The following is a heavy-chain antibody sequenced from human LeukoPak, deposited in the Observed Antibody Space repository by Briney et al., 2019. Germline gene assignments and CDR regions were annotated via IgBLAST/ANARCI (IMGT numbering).Heavy chain of an antibody. V-gene: IGHV1-2*02. CDR3: ARDWDSSSWGALDY. J-gene: IGHJ4*02. D-gene: IGHD6-13*01. Sequence: ASVKVSCKASGYTFTSYYMHRVRQAPGQGLEWMGWINPNSGGTNYAQKFQGRVTMTRDTSISTAYMELSRLRSDDTAVYYCARDWDSSSWGALDYWGQGTLVTVSS. CDR1: GYTFTSYY. CDR2: INPNSGGT.